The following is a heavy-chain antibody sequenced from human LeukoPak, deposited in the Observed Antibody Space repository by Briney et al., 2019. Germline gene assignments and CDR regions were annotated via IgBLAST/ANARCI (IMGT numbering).Heavy chain of an antibody. J-gene: IGHJ4*02. V-gene: IGHV1-18*01. D-gene: IGHD2-15*01. Sequence: ASVKVSCKTSGYTFTIYGISWVRQAPGQGLEWMGLISAYGNTNYAQNLQGRVTMTTDTSTSTAYMELRSLRSDATAVYYCARGIIGYYFDYWGQGTLVTVSS. CDR1: GYTFTIYG. CDR3: ARGIIGYYFDY. CDR2: ISAYGNT.